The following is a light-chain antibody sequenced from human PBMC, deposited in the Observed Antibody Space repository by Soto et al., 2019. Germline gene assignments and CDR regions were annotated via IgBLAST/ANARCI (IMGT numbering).Light chain of an antibody. CDR3: QQYNNWPLRG. J-gene: IGKJ1*01. CDR2: GAS. CDR1: QSVSRN. Sequence: EIVMTQSPATLSVSPGERATLSCRASQSVSRNLAWYQQKPGQAPRLLIYGASTRATGIPARFGGSGSRTEFTLTISSLQSEDFAFYYCQQYNNWPLRGFGQGTKVEIK. V-gene: IGKV3-15*01.